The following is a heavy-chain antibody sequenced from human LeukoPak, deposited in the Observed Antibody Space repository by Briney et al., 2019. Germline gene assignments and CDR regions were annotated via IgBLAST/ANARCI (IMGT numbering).Heavy chain of an antibody. CDR2: ISSSGTIT. CDR3: ARRFDI. Sequence: GGSLRLSCTASGFTFGDYAMSWFRQAPGKGLEWVSYISSSGTITHYADSVKGRFTISRDNAKNSLYLQMNSLRAEDTAVYYCARRFDIWGQGRMVTVSS. J-gene: IGHJ3*02. CDR1: GFTFGDYA. V-gene: IGHV3-48*03.